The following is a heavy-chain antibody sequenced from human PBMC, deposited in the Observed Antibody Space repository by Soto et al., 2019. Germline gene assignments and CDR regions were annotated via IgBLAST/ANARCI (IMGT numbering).Heavy chain of an antibody. D-gene: IGHD2-2*01. CDR3: ARESVRFSTSAPNNIYHYGMDV. CDR2: MYDSGST. CDR1: GGSISSYH. Sequence: ASETLSLTCTVSGGSISSYHWSWIRQPSGKGLEWIGHMYDSGSTNYNPSLKSRVTISIDASKNQFSLKLSSVTAADTAVYYCARESVRFSTSAPNNIYHYGMDVWGQGTTGTVSS. V-gene: IGHV4-59*01. J-gene: IGHJ6*02.